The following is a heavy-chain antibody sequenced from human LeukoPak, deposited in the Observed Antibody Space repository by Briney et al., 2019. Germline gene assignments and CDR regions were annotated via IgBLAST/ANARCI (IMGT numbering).Heavy chain of an antibody. V-gene: IGHV6-1*01. CDR1: GDTVSSNSAT. J-gene: IGHJ3*02. CDR2: TYYRSKWYN. CDR3: ASAITGAFDI. Sequence: SQTLSLTCAISGDTVSSNSATWHWIRQSPSRGLEWLGRTYYRSKWYNDYAVSVKSQITINPDTSKNQFSLQLNSVTPEDTAVYYCASAITGAFDIWGQGTMVTVSS.